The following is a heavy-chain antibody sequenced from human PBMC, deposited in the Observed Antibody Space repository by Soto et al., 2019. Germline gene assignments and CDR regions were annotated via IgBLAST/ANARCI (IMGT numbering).Heavy chain of an antibody. V-gene: IGHV3-21*01. CDR2: ISSSSSYI. CDR3: ARAIVTTRYYYYYYGMDV. CDR1: GFTFSSYS. D-gene: IGHD4-4*01. J-gene: IGHJ6*02. Sequence: WGSLRLSCAASGFTFSSYSMNWVRQAPGKGLEWVSSISSSSSYIYYADSVKGRFTISRDNAKNSLYLQMNSLRAEDTAVYYCARAIVTTRYYYYYYGMDVWGQGTTVTVSS.